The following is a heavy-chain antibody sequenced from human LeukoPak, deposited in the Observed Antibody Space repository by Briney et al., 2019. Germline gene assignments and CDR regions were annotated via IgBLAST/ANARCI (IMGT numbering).Heavy chain of an antibody. Sequence: AAALLLTCSGLHGSHLTYYWGSLRPSPRQELDGGGYVYYSGNTNYNPSLKSRVTISVDTSKNQLSLKLSSMTAADTAAYYCARAGYCSATSCQWVPLVWGQGTTVTVSS. V-gene: IGHV4-59*01. CDR2: VYYSGNT. D-gene: IGHD6-19*01. J-gene: IGHJ6*02. CDR1: HGSHLTYY. CDR3: ARAGYCSATSCQWVPLV.